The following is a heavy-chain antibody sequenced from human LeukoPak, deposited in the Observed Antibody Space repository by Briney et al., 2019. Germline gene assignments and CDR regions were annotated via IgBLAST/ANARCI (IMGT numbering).Heavy chain of an antibody. V-gene: IGHV1-2*02. CDR2: MNPNNGGA. Sequence: GASVKVSCKTSGFTFTDYNIHWVRQASGQGLEWLGWMNPNNGGANYAKKFQGRVTMTRDTSINTAYLDLGSLRFDDTAVYYCARGEAPTAIFEKFLDFWGQGTLVTVSS. CDR3: ARGEAPTAIFEKFLDF. CDR1: GFTFTDYN. J-gene: IGHJ4*02. D-gene: IGHD3-9*01.